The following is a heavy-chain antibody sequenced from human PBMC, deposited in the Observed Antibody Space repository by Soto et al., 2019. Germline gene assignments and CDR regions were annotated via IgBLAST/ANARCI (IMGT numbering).Heavy chain of an antibody. D-gene: IGHD3-3*01. CDR3: AKDRSGYDFWSGYYLAWFDP. CDR1: GFTFSSYA. V-gene: IGHV3-23*01. J-gene: IGHJ5*02. Sequence: HPGGSLRLSCAASGFTFSSYAMSWVRQAPGKGLEWVSAISGSGGSTYYADSVKGRFTISRDNSKNTLYLQMNSLRAEDTAVYYCAKDRSGYDFWSGYYLAWFDPWGQGTLVTVSS. CDR2: ISGSGGST.